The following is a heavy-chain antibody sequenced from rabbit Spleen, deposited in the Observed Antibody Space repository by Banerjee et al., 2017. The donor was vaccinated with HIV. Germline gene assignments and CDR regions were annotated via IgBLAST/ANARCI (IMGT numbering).Heavy chain of an antibody. V-gene: IGHV1S40*01. CDR1: GVSFSGNSY. Sequence: QSLEESGGDLVKPGASLTLTCIASGVSFSGNSYMCWVRQAPGKGLEWIACIDTGSSGFTYFASWAKGRFTISKTSSTTVTLQMTSLPVADTATYFCARDSNDWCFDVWGPGTLVTVS. CDR3: ARDSNDWCFDV. CDR2: IDTGSSGFT. J-gene: IGHJ2*01. D-gene: IGHD4-1*01.